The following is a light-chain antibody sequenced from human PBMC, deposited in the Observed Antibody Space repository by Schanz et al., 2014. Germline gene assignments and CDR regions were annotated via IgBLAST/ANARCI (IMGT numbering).Light chain of an antibody. Sequence: NVLTQSPGTLSLSPGERATFPCRASQSVSSSYLAWYHQQPGQGPRLLIYGASSRATGIPDRFSGSESGTDFALTISRLEPEDFAVYYYQHYGSSPPYTFGQGTKLEIK. V-gene: IGKV3-20*01. J-gene: IGKJ2*01. CDR1: QSVSSSY. CDR3: QHYGSSPPYT. CDR2: GAS.